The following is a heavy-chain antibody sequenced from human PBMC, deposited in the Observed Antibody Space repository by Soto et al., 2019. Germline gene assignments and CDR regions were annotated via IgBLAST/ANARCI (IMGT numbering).Heavy chain of an antibody. D-gene: IGHD1-26*01. CDR1: GYTFTSYD. Sequence: ASVKVSCKASGYTFTSYDINWVRQATGQGLEWMGWMNPYSGNTGYAQKLQGRVTMTTDTSTSTAYMELRSLRSDDTAVYYCARASGSSYWFDPWGQGTLVTVSS. CDR2: MNPYSGNT. CDR3: ARASGSSYWFDP. V-gene: IGHV1-8*01. J-gene: IGHJ5*02.